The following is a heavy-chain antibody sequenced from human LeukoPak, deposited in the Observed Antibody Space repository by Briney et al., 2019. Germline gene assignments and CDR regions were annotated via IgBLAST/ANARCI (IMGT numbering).Heavy chain of an antibody. CDR3: AKIPPGYCSAGSCYLDY. D-gene: IGHD2-15*01. CDR1: GFSFSSYG. CDR2: IWYDGSKK. V-gene: IGHV3-33*06. Sequence: GGSLRLSCAASGFSFSSYGMHWVRQAPGKGLEWVAVIWYDGSKKYYADSVKGRFIISRDNSRNTLYLQMNSLRAEDTAVFYCAKIPPGYCSAGSCYLDYWGQGTLVTVSS. J-gene: IGHJ4*02.